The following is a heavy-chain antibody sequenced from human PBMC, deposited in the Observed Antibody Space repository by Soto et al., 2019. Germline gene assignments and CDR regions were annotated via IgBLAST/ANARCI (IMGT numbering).Heavy chain of an antibody. V-gene: IGHV4-34*01. J-gene: IGHJ4*02. CDR2: INESGST. CDR3: ARGSGIVALPGELEDVNYDY. D-gene: IGHD2-21*01. CDR1: GQSFSGHS. Sequence: QVQLQQWGAGLVKPSETLSLSCAVYGQSFSGHSWAWIRQPPGKGLEWIGEINESGSTYYNPSLKIRVTISTDTSTNQFSLKLSSVSAADTAAYFCARGSGIVALPGELEDVNYDYWGQGTLVNVSS.